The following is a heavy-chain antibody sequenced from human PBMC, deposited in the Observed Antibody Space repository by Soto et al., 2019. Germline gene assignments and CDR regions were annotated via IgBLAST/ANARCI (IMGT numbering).Heavy chain of an antibody. CDR2: ISAYNGNT. D-gene: IGHD6-13*01. V-gene: IGHV1-18*01. Sequence: GASVKVSCKASGYTFTSYGISWVRQAPGQGLEWMGWISAYNGNTNYAQKLQGRVTMTTDTSTSTAYMELRSLRSDDTAVYYCARDPSPSSSWYNPVDYWGQGTLVTVSS. CDR3: ARDPSPSSSWYNPVDY. CDR1: GYTFTSYG. J-gene: IGHJ4*02.